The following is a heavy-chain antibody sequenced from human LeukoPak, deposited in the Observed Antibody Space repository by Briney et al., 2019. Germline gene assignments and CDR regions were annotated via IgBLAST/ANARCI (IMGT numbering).Heavy chain of an antibody. J-gene: IGHJ4*02. V-gene: IGHV3-48*04. Sequence: GGSLRLSCAASGFTFSSYSMNWVRQAPGKGLEWVSYISSSSSTIYYADSVKGRFTISRDNAKNSLYLQMNSLTADDTAVYYCAKTTVGYSSGRYPGWPADCWGQGTLVTVSS. CDR2: ISSSSSTI. CDR3: AKTTVGYSSGRYPGWPADC. CDR1: GFTFSSYS. D-gene: IGHD6-19*01.